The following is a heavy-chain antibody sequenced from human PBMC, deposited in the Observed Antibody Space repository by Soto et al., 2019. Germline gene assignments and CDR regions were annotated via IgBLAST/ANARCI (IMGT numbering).Heavy chain of an antibody. Sequence: GGSVRLSCAASGFSVSSYGMHWVRQAPGKGLDWVAVIWYDGSNKYYAESVKGRFTISRDNSKNTLYVQMNSLTVEDTAVYYCARAQYTGSYFDACDVWGQGTMVTVSS. CDR1: GFSVSSYG. V-gene: IGHV3-33*03. CDR2: IWYDGSNK. CDR3: ARAQYTGSYFDACDV. J-gene: IGHJ3*01. D-gene: IGHD1-26*01.